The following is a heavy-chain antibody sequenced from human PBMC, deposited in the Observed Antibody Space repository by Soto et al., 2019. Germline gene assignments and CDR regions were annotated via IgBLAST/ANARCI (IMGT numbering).Heavy chain of an antibody. CDR3: ARLIGSGGPNRIYYYYGMDV. Sequence: GESLKISCKGSGYSFTSYWNGWVRQMPGKGLEWMGSIYPVDSDTRYSPSIQGQVTISADKSISTAYLQWSSLKASDTAMYYCARLIGSGGPNRIYYYYGMDVWGQGTTVTVSS. D-gene: IGHD1-26*01. V-gene: IGHV5-51*01. J-gene: IGHJ6*02. CDR2: IYPVDSDT. CDR1: GYSFTSYW.